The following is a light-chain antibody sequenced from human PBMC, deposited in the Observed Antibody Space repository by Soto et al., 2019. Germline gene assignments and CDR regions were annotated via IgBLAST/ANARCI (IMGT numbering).Light chain of an antibody. CDR1: SSDVGGYNY. V-gene: IGLV2-14*01. CDR2: DVS. CDR3: SSYTSSSTLGV. J-gene: IGLJ1*01. Sequence: QSVLTQPASVSGSPGQSITLSCTGTSSDVGGYNYVSWYQQHPGKAPKLMIYDVSNRPSGVSNRFSGSKSGNTASLTISGLQAEDEADYYCSSYTSSSTLGVFGTGTKLTVL.